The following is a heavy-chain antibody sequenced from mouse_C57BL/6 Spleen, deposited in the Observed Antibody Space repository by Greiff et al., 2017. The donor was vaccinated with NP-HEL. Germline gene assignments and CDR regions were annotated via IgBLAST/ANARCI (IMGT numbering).Heavy chain of an antibody. CDR1: GYTFTSYW. V-gene: IGHV1-69*01. CDR3: ARLDSNNGEGALDY. J-gene: IGHJ4*01. Sequence: QVQLQQPGAELVMPGASVKLSCKASGYTFTSYWMHWVKQRPGQGLEWIGAIDPSDSYTNYNQKFKGKSTLTGDKSSSTAYMQLSSLTSEDSAVYYCARLDSNNGEGALDYWGQGTTVTVSS. CDR2: IDPSDSYT. D-gene: IGHD2-5*01.